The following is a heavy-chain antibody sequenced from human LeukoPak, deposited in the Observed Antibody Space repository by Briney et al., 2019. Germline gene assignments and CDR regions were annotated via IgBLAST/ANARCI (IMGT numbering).Heavy chain of an antibody. CDR3: ARLEDYFDY. D-gene: IGHD1-1*01. CDR1: GGSISSSSYY. Sequence: PSETLSLTCTVSGGSISSSSYYWGWIRQPPGKGLEWIGSIYHSGSTYYNPSLKSRVTISVDTSKNQFSLKLSSVTAADTAVYYCARLEDYFDYWGQGTLVTVSS. V-gene: IGHV4-39*07. CDR2: IYHSGST. J-gene: IGHJ4*02.